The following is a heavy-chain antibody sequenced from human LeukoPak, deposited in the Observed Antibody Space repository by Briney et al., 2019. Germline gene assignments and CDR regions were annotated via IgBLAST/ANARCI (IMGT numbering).Heavy chain of an antibody. CDR2: IYHSGST. D-gene: IGHD7-27*01. J-gene: IGHJ4*02. CDR3: AREIAGDRIDY. CDR1: GGSISSGGYS. V-gene: IGHV4-30-2*01. Sequence: SQTLSLTCAVSGGSISSGGYSWSWIRQPPGKGLEWIGYIYHSGSTDYNPSLKSRVTISVDRSKNQFSLKLSSVTAADTAVYYCAREIAGDRIDYWGQGTLVTVSS.